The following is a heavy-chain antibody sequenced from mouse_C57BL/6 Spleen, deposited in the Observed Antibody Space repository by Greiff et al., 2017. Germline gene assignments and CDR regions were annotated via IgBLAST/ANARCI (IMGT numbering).Heavy chain of an antibody. CDR1: GFSLSTFGMG. CDR2: IWWDDDK. V-gene: IGHV8-8*01. CDR3: ARSPSYDGYYDWYFDV. Sequence: QVTLKVCGPGILQPSQTLSLTCSFSGFSLSTFGMGVGWIRPPSGKDLEWLAHIWWDDDKYYNTALKSRLTISKDTSKNQVFLKLANVDTADTATYYCARSPSYDGYYDWYFDVWGTGTTVTVAS. J-gene: IGHJ1*03. D-gene: IGHD2-3*01.